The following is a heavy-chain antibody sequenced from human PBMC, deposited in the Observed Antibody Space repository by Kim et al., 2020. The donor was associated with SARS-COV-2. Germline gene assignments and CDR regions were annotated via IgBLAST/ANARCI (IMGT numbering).Heavy chain of an antibody. CDR2: NT. D-gene: IGHD1-26*01. Sequence: NTNYAKKFQERVTITRDMSTSTAYMELSSLRSEDTAVYYCAAGRVGAFDIWGQGTMVTVSS. CDR3: AAGRVGAFDI. V-gene: IGHV1-58*01. J-gene: IGHJ3*02.